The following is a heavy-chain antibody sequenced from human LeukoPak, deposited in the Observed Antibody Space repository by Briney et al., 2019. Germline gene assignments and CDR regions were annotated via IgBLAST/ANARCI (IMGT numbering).Heavy chain of an antibody. D-gene: IGHD3-10*01. Sequence: SVKVSCKASGDTFSSYAISWVRQAPGQGLEWMGGIIPMFGSATYSEKFQGRVTITTDESTSTGYMEMSRLTSEDTAVYYCARGQYYGSETYWHTKWFDPWGQGTPVTVSS. V-gene: IGHV1-69*05. J-gene: IGHJ5*02. CDR2: IIPMFGSA. CDR1: GDTFSSYA. CDR3: ARGQYYGSETYWHTKWFDP.